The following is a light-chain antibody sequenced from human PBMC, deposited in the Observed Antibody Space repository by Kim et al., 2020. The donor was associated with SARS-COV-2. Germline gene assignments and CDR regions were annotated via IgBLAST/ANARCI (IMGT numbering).Light chain of an antibody. Sequence: GQWITISCSGTSSDIGAYNHVSWYQQPPGTALKLIIYEVSNRPSGISSSFSASKSGSTASLTISGLQAEDEGDYYCSTYTTSETWVFGTGTKVTVL. CDR3: STYTTSETWV. J-gene: IGLJ3*02. CDR1: SSDIGAYNH. CDR2: EVS. V-gene: IGLV2-14*01.